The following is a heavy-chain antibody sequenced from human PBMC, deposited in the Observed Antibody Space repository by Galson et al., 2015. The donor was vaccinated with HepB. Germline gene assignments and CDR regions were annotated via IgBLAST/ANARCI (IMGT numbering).Heavy chain of an antibody. CDR1: GFTFSSYA. V-gene: IGHV3-23*01. J-gene: IGHJ4*02. D-gene: IGHD1-26*01. CDR2: ISGSGGST. CDR3: AKEGGSSGGYYWVPHGVHFDH. Sequence: SLRLSCAASGFTFSSYAMSWVRQAPGKGLEWVSAISGSGGSTYYADSVKGRFTISRDNSKNTVYLQMNSLRAEDTAVYYCAKEGGSSGGYYWVPHGVHFDHWGQGTLVTVSS.